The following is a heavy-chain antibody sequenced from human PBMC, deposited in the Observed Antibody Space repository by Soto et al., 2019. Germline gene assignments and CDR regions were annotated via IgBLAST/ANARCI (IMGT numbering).Heavy chain of an antibody. CDR2: ISGHNGDT. CDR1: GYTFNSYG. CDR3: ARAMIVVLSWFDP. J-gene: IGHJ5*02. D-gene: IGHD3-22*01. V-gene: IGHV1-18*04. Sequence: QVQLVQSGAEVKKPGASVKVSCKTSGYTFNSYGITWVRQAPGQGLEWMGWISGHNGDTRYAQKFQDRVTMTTDTSKSTAYMELRSLKSDDTAVYYCARAMIVVLSWFDPWGQGTLVTVSS.